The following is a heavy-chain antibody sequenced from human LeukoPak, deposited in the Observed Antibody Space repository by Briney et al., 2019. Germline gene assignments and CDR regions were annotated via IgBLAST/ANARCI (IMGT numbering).Heavy chain of an antibody. Sequence: ASVKVSCKASGYTFSNHDIHWVRQAPGQRLEWMGWINAGNGDTKYSQEFQGRVTITRDTSATTAYMELSSLRSEDVAVYYCTLYNYWGQGTLVTVSS. CDR3: TLYNY. CDR2: INAGNGDT. J-gene: IGHJ4*02. V-gene: IGHV1-3*03. CDR1: GYTFSNHD. D-gene: IGHD1-14*01.